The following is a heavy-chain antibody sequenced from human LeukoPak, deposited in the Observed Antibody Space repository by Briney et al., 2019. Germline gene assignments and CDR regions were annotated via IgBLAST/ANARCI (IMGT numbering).Heavy chain of an antibody. V-gene: IGHV4-61*02. CDR3: ARENIVVVPAASFSYNWFDP. CDR2: IYTSGST. Sequence: SQTLSLTCTVSGGSLSSGSYYWSWIRQPAGKGLEWIGRIYTSGSTNYNPSLKSRVTISVDTSKNRFSLKLSSVTAADTAVYYCARENIVVVPAASFSYNWFDPWGQGTLVTVSS. D-gene: IGHD2-2*01. J-gene: IGHJ5*02. CDR1: GGSLSSGSYY.